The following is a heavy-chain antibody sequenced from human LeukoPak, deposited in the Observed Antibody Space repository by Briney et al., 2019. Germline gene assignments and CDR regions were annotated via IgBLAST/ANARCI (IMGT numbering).Heavy chain of an antibody. Sequence: SETLSLTCTVSSGSISSYYWSWIRQPAGKGLEWIGRIYTSGSTNYNPSLKSRVTMSVDTSKNQFSLKLNSVAAADTAVYYCAREGADFWSGYHNWFDPWGQGTLVTVSS. CDR2: IYTSGST. CDR3: AREGADFWSGYHNWFDP. CDR1: SGSISSYY. J-gene: IGHJ5*02. V-gene: IGHV4-4*07. D-gene: IGHD3-3*01.